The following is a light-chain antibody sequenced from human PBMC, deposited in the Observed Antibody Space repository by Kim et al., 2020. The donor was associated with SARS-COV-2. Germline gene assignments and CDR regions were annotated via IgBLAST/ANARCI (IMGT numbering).Light chain of an antibody. CDR2: AAS. CDR3: QQYYSYSALT. Sequence: STGDRVTNTCRASQGISSYLAWYQQKPGKAPKLLIYAASTLQSGVPSRFSGSGSGTDFTLTIRCLQSEDFATYYCQQYYSYSALTFGGGTKVDIK. V-gene: IGKV1-8*01. CDR1: QGISSY. J-gene: IGKJ4*01.